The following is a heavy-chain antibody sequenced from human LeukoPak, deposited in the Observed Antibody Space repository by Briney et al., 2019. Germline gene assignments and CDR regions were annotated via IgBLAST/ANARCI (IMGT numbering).Heavy chain of an antibody. CDR3: ARGLEPDNWFDP. CDR1: GFTFSSYS. V-gene: IGHV3-21*01. D-gene: IGHD1-1*01. Sequence: GGSLRLSCAASGFTFSSYSMSWVRQAPGKGLEWVSSIGSSSSYIYYADSVKGRFTISRDNAKNSLYLQMNSLRAEDTAVYYCARGLEPDNWFDPWGQGTLVTVSS. J-gene: IGHJ5*02. CDR2: IGSSSSYI.